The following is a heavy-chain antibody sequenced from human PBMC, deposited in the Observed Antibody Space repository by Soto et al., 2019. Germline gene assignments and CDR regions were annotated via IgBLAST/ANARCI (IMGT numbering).Heavy chain of an antibody. CDR2: IYNSGNT. CDR3: ARHVTTVSTGAFDF. CDR1: GGSISSGY. J-gene: IGHJ3*01. V-gene: IGHV4-59*08. D-gene: IGHD4-17*01. Sequence: PSETLSLTCAVSGGSISSGYWSWIRQPTGKGLEWIGYIYNSGNTNYNPSLRSRVTISVDTSRNQFSLKLSSVTAADTAVYYCARHVTTVSTGAFDFWGQGTVVTVSS.